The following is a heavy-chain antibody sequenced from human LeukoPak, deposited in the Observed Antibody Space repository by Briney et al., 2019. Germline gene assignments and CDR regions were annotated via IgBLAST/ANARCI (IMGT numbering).Heavy chain of an antibody. CDR1: GGTFSSYA. Sequence: ASVKVSCKASGGTFSSYAISWVRQAPGQGLEWMGWMNPNSGNTGYAQKFQGRVTMTRNTSISTAYMELSSLRSEDTAVYYCARAIRIRPGYSSSWYYWFDPWGQGTLVTVSS. CDR3: ARAIRIRPGYSSSWYYWFDP. J-gene: IGHJ5*02. V-gene: IGHV1-8*02. CDR2: MNPNSGNT. D-gene: IGHD6-13*01.